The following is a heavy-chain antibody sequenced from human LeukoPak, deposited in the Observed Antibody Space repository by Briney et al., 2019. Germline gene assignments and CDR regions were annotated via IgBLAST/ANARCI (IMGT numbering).Heavy chain of an antibody. J-gene: IGHJ4*02. D-gene: IGHD6-19*01. V-gene: IGHV3-21*01. CDR3: ARGLYSTGWYYFDY. CDR2: ISSTGSYI. Sequence: GGSLRLSCEASGFTFSTYSMNWVRQPPGKGLEWVSSISSTGSYIYNADSLKGRFTISRDSAKNSLYLQMNSLRAEDTAVYYCARGLYSTGWYYFDYWGQGTLVTVSS. CDR1: GFTFSTYS.